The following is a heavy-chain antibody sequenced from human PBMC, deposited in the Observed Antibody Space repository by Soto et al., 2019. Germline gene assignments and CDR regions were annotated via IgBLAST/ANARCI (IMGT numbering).Heavy chain of an antibody. CDR2: ISGSGGST. Sequence: GGSLRLSCAASGFTFSSYAMSWVRQAPGKGLEWVSAISGSGGSTYYTDSVKGRFTISRDNSKNTLFPQMNSLRADDTAVYYCVQTVAGDYWGQGTLVTVSS. CDR1: GFTFSSYA. D-gene: IGHD6-19*01. CDR3: VQTVAGDY. V-gene: IGHV3-23*01. J-gene: IGHJ4*02.